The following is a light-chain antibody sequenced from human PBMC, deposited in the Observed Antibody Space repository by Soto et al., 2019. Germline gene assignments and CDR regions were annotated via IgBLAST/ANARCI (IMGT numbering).Light chain of an antibody. CDR1: SSDVGGYNY. CDR2: DVS. CDR3: NSYTSSSTYV. Sequence: QSALTQPASVSGSPGQSITISCTGTSSDVGGYNYFSWYQQHPGKAPKLVIYDVSNRPSGVSNRFSGSKSGNTASLTISGLQAEDEADYYCNSYTSSSTYVFGTGTKVTV. V-gene: IGLV2-14*01. J-gene: IGLJ1*01.